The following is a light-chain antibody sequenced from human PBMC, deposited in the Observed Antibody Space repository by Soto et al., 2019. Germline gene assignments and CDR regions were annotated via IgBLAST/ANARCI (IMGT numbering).Light chain of an antibody. Sequence: TQSPSTLPVSVGDGLTPPSRACQSVTSRLAWYQHKPGQAPTLLMSGASNRASGVPVRFSGSRSGTDFTLIISRLEPEDFALYYCQQYGGSPLTFGLGTRLEIK. J-gene: IGKJ5*01. CDR2: GAS. CDR1: QSVTSR. V-gene: IGKV3-20*01. CDR3: QQYGGSPLT.